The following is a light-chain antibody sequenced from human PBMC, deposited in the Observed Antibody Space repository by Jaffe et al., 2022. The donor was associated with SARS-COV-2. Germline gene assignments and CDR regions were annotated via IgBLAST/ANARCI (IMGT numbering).Light chain of an antibody. Sequence: QSVVTQPPSASGTPGQRVTISCSGSSSNIGSNAVTWYQQVPGAAPKVLIYRKNQRPSGVPDRFSGSKSGTSASLAISGLQSEDEADYFCAAWDDSLNGPVFGGGTKLSVL. J-gene: IGLJ3*02. CDR1: SSNIGSNA. V-gene: IGLV1-44*01. CDR2: RKN. CDR3: AAWDDSLNGPV.